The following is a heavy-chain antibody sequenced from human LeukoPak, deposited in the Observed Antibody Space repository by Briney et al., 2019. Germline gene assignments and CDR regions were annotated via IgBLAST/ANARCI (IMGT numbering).Heavy chain of an antibody. V-gene: IGHV1-2*02. CDR1: GYTFTDYY. Sequence: ASVKVSRKASGYTFTDYYMHWVRQAPGQGLEWMGWINPNSGGTDYAQKFQGRVTMTRDTSISTAYMELSRLRSDDTAVYYCATDYGDYESGYWGQGTLVTVSS. J-gene: IGHJ4*02. CDR3: ATDYGDYESGY. D-gene: IGHD4-17*01. CDR2: INPNSGGT.